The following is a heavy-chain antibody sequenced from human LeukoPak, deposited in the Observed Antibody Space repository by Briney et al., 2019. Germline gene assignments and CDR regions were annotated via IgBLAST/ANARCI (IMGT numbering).Heavy chain of an antibody. V-gene: IGHV4-39*01. CDR1: GDSISSGFYY. Sequence: SSETLSLTCTVSGDSISSGFYYWGWIRQPPGKGLEWIGSIYYGGLTYYNPSLKSRLTISVHTSKNQFSLNLTSVTAADTAVYYCAHSYCGADCYWSAWGQGTLVTVSS. J-gene: IGHJ5*02. CDR3: AHSYCGADCYWSA. D-gene: IGHD2-21*02. CDR2: IYYGGLT.